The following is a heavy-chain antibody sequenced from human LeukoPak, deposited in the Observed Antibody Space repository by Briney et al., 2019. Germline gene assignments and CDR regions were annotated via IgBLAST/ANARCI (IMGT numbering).Heavy chain of an antibody. CDR3: ARTSHPLYNWFDP. Sequence: GGSLRLSCAASGFTFSSHWMSWVRQAPGKGLEWVANIKQDGSERYYVDSVKGRFTISRDNAKKSLDLQMNSLRVEDTAVYYCARTSHPLYNWFDPWGQGTLVTVSS. V-gene: IGHV3-7*04. CDR2: IKQDGSER. J-gene: IGHJ5*02. CDR1: GFTFSSHW.